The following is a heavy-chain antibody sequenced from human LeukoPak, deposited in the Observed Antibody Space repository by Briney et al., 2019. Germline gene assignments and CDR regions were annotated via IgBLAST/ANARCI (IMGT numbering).Heavy chain of an antibody. V-gene: IGHV3-30*04. CDR1: GFTFSSYA. Sequence: GSLRLSCAASGFTFSSYAMHWVRQAPGKGLEWVAVISYDGSNTYYADSVKGRFTISRDNSKNTLYLQMNSLRAGDTAVYYCARTLMEQVVRGGFDYWGQGTQVTVSS. CDR3: ARTLMEQVVRGGFDY. J-gene: IGHJ4*02. D-gene: IGHD3-10*01. CDR2: ISYDGSNT.